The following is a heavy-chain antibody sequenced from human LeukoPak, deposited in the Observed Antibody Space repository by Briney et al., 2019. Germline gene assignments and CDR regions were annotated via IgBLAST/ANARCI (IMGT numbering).Heavy chain of an antibody. CDR2: INHSGST. CDR3: ATRRGRGAGPFSFDY. D-gene: IGHD3-10*01. Sequence: PSETLSLTCAVYGGSFSGYYWSWIRQPPGKGLEWIGEINHSGSTNYNPSLKSRVTISVDTSENQFSLKLSSVTAADTAVYYCATRRGRGAGPFSFDYWGQGTLVTVSS. J-gene: IGHJ4*02. CDR1: GGSFSGYY. V-gene: IGHV4-34*01.